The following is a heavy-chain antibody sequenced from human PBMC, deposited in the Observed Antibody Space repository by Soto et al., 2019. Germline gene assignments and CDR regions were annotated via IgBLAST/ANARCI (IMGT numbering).Heavy chain of an antibody. Sequence: GGSLRLSCAASGFTFSTYWMSWVRQAPGKGLEWVATIRQDGSEKHCVDSVKGRFTISRDNAKNSLSLQMNSLRAEDTAVYYWARGWGSSSCPYYFDGWGQETWVTFSS. J-gene: IGHJ4*02. V-gene: IGHV3-7*01. D-gene: IGHD2-2*01. CDR2: IRQDGSEK. CDR3: ARGWGSSSCPYYFDG. CDR1: GFTFSTYW.